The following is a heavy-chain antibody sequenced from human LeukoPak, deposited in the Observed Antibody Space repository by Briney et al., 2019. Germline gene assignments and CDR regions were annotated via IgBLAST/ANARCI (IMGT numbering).Heavy chain of an antibody. CDR1: GYTFTSYY. D-gene: IGHD1-1*01. J-gene: IGHJ4*02. CDR2: INPSGGST. Sequence: VASVKVSCKASGYTFTSYYMHWVRQAPGQGLEWMGIINPSGGSTNHAQKFQGRVTMTRDTSTSTVYMELSSLRSEDTAVYYCARDRGYNWNDRTKGYFDYWGQGTLVTVSS. CDR3: ARDRGYNWNDRTKGYFDY. V-gene: IGHV1-46*01.